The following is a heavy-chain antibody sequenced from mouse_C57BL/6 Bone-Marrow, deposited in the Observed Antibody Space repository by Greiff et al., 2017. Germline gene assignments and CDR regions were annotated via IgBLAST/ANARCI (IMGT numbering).Heavy chain of an antibody. CDR3: ASSYYDAMDY. CDR2: IWGVGST. D-gene: IGHD2-10*01. J-gene: IGHJ4*01. CDR1: GFSLTSYG. Sequence: QVQLQQSGPGLVAPSQSLSITCTVSGFSLTSYGVDWVRQSPGKGLEWLGVIWGVGSTNYNSALKSRLSISKDNSKSQVFLKMNSLQTDDTAMYYCASSYYDAMDYWGQGTSVTVSS. V-gene: IGHV2-6*01.